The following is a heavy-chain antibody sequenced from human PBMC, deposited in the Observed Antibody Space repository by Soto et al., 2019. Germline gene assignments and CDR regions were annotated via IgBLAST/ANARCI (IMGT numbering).Heavy chain of an antibody. CDR3: AADPGQLPYPGGFDP. CDR2: IVVGSGNT. Sequence: GASVKVSCKASGFTFTSSAMQWVRQARGQRLEWIGWIVVGSGNTNYAQKFQERVTITRDMSTSTAYMELSSLRSEDTAVYYCAADPGQLPYPGGFDPWGQGTLVTVSS. J-gene: IGHJ5*02. CDR1: GFTFTSSA. D-gene: IGHD2-2*01. V-gene: IGHV1-58*02.